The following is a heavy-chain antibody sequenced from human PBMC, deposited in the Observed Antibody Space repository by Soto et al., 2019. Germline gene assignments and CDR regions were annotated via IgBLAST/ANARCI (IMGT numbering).Heavy chain of an antibody. J-gene: IGHJ4*02. CDR2: ISPSGTT. CDR1: SGSLSGYY. V-gene: IGHV4-34*01. D-gene: IGHD3-22*01. CDR3: ARAPKVNASAQTRHDF. Sequence: ETLSLTCSLYSGSLSGYYWSWIRQPPGKVLEWIGEISPSGTTNYSPSLKSRVSISVDTSKNQFSLNLTSLTAADTAVYYCARAPKVNASAQTRHDFWGQASL.